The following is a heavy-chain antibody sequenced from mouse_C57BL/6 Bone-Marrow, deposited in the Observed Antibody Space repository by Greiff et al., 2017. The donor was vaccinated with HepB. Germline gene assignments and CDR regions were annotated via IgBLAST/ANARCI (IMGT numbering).Heavy chain of an antibody. D-gene: IGHD4-1*01. CDR1: GYSFTGYY. Sequence: VQLQQSGPELVKPGASVKISCKASGYSFTGYYMNWVKQSPEKSLEWIGEINPSTGGTTYNQKFKAKATLTVDKSSSTAYMQLKSLTSEDSAVYYCARGGLTGAYFDYWGQGTTLTVSS. CDR3: ARGGLTGAYFDY. J-gene: IGHJ2*01. CDR2: INPSTGGT. V-gene: IGHV1-42*01.